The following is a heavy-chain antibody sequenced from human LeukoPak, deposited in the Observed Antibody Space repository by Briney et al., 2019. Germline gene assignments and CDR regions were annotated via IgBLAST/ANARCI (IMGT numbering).Heavy chain of an antibody. Sequence: PSETLSLTCTVSGGSISSYYWSWIRQPAGKGLEWIGRIYTSGSTNYNPSLKSRVTISVDKSKNQFSLKLSSVTAADTAVYYCARDRVPTYYDSSGYHDAFDIWGQGTMVTVSS. J-gene: IGHJ3*02. V-gene: IGHV4-4*07. CDR3: ARDRVPTYYDSSGYHDAFDI. CDR2: IYTSGST. D-gene: IGHD3-22*01. CDR1: GGSISSYY.